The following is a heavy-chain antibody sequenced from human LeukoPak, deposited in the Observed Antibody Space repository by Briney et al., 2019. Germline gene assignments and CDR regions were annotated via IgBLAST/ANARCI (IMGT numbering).Heavy chain of an antibody. CDR2: IWYDGSNK. D-gene: IGHD6-13*01. CDR3: AREGIAAAGPRGWFDP. Sequence: GSLRLSCAASGFTFSSYGMHWVRQAPGKGLEWVAVIWYDGSNKYYADSVKGRFTISRDNSKNTLYLQMNSLRAEDTAVYYCAREGIAAAGPRGWFDPWSQGTLVTVSS. CDR1: GFTFSSYG. J-gene: IGHJ5*02. V-gene: IGHV3-33*01.